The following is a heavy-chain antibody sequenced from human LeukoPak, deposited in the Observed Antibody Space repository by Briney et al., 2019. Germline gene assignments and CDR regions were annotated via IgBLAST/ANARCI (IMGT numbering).Heavy chain of an antibody. D-gene: IGHD3-10*02. Sequence: PGGSLRLSCAASGFAVSSNYMSWVRQAPGKGLEWVSVIYSDGSTYYEDSVKGPFTISRDNSKNTLYLQMNSLRAEDTAVYYCAKLLVRGVIDYWGQGTLVTVSS. CDR2: IYSDGST. CDR3: AKLLVRGVIDY. CDR1: GFAVSSNY. V-gene: IGHV3-66*02. J-gene: IGHJ4*02.